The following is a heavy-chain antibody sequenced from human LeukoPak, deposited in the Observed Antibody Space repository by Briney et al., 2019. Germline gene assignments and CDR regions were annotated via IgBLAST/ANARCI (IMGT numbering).Heavy chain of an antibody. D-gene: IGHD1-1*01. J-gene: IGHJ6*03. Sequence: PGGSLRLSCAASGFTFSSYWMHWVRQAPGKGLVWVSRINSDGSSTSYADSVKGRFTISRDNSKNTLYLQMNSLRAEDTAVYYCAKVEGTGYYYMDVWGKGTTVTVSS. CDR2: INSDGSST. V-gene: IGHV3-74*01. CDR3: AKVEGTGYYYMDV. CDR1: GFTFSSYW.